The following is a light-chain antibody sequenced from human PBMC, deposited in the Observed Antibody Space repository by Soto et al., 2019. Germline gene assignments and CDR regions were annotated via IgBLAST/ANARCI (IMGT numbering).Light chain of an antibody. V-gene: IGKV3D-15*01. CDR2: AGS. CDR3: QQYNKWPIT. CDR1: QSVSSN. J-gene: IGKJ5*01. Sequence: EIVMTQSPATLSVSPGERATLSCRASQSVSSNLAWYQQKPGQAPRLLIYAGSNRATGIPDRISGSGSGTDFTLTISSLEPEDFAVYYCQQYNKWPITFGQGTRLEIK.